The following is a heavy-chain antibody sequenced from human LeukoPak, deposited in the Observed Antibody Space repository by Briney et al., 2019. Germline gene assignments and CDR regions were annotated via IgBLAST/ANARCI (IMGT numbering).Heavy chain of an antibody. CDR2: IIPIFGTA. Sequence: SVKVSCKASGGTFSSYAISWVRQAPGQGLEWMGGIIPIFGTANYAQKFQGRVTITRDTSASTAYMELSSLRSEDTAVYYCARDSAPYYYGSGSYYHYYYGMDVWGKGTTVTVSS. CDR3: ARDSAPYYYGSGSYYHYYYGMDV. J-gene: IGHJ6*04. CDR1: GGTFSSYA. D-gene: IGHD3-10*01. V-gene: IGHV1-69*05.